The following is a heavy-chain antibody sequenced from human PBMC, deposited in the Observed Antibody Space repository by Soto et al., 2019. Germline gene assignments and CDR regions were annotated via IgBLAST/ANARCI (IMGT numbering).Heavy chain of an antibody. Sequence: GGSLRLSCAASGFTFSSYGMHWVRQAPGKGLEWVAVISYDGSNKYYADSVKGRFTISRDNSKNTLYLQMNSLRAEDTAVYYCAKDGPGYSSSWTDIYYYYGMDVWGQGTTVTVSS. CDR3: AKDGPGYSSSWTDIYYYYGMDV. J-gene: IGHJ6*02. D-gene: IGHD6-13*01. V-gene: IGHV3-30*18. CDR2: ISYDGSNK. CDR1: GFTFSSYG.